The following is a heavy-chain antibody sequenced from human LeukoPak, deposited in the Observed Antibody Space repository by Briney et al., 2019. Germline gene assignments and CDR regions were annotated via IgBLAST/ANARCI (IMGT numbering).Heavy chain of an antibody. D-gene: IGHD3-22*01. CDR3: AKEGYDYDSSGYLLDP. CDR2: INTNTGNP. CDR1: GYSFSNYA. Sequence: ASVTVSCTASGYSFSNYALNWVRQVPGQGLEFMGWINTNTGNPTYAQGFTGRFVFSLDTSVSTAYLQISGLKAEDTAFYYCAKEGYDYDSSGYLLDPWGQGTLVTVSS. J-gene: IGHJ5*02. V-gene: IGHV7-4-1*02.